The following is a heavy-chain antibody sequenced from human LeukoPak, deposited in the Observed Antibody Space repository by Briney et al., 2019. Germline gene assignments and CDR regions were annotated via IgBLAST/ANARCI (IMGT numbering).Heavy chain of an antibody. J-gene: IGHJ6*02. CDR3: ARGVFWSGYYPRPTTYYYGMDV. CDR2: INHSGST. CDR1: GGSFSGYY. V-gene: IGHV4-34*01. D-gene: IGHD3-3*01. Sequence: PSETLSLTCAVYGGSFSGYYWSWIRQPPGKGLEWIGEINHSGSTNYNPSLKSRVTISVDTSKNQFSLKLSSVTAADTAVYYCARGVFWSGYYPRPTTYYYGMDVWGQGTTVTVSS.